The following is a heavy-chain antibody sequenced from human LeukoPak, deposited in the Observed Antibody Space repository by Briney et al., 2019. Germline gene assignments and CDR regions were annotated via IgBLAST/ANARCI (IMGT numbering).Heavy chain of an antibody. D-gene: IGHD6-6*01. J-gene: IGHJ3*02. Sequence: GGSLRLSCAASEFMFSKYAMSWVRQAPGKGLEWVSSISSGSTYMYYADSVKGRFTISRDNAQNSMYLQMNSLRAEDTAVYYCGRVGGRSKAAKGDAFDIWGQGTMVVVSS. CDR1: EFMFSKYA. CDR3: GRVGGRSKAAKGDAFDI. V-gene: IGHV3-21*01. CDR2: ISSGSTYM.